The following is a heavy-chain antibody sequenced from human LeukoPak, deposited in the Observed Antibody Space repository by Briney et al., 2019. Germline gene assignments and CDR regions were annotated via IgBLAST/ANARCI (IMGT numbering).Heavy chain of an antibody. D-gene: IGHD3-9*01. V-gene: IGHV4-34*01. CDR1: GPSFSGYY. CDR2: INHSGST. CDR3: AISLPDYDILTGSFLD. Sequence: SETLSLTCAVYGPSFSGYYWSWVRQPPGKGREWHEEINHSGSTTYNPSLKSRAPISVVTSKNELSLKLCSVTAADTAVYYCAISLPDYDILTGSFLDWGQGTLVTVAS. J-gene: IGHJ4*02.